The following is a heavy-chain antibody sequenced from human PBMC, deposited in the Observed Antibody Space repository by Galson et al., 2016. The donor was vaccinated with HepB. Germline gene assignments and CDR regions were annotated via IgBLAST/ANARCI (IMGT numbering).Heavy chain of an antibody. Sequence: SVKVSCKASGYTFTYRYLHWVRQAPGQTLEWMGWITPSNGNANYAQKFKDRVTFTRDTSTSTGYMELSSLRSEDTAIYYCVGGYNEVGDYWGQGTLVTVSS. J-gene: IGHJ4*02. CDR1: GYTFTYRY. V-gene: IGHV1-45*02. CDR2: ITPSNGNA. CDR3: VGGYNEVGDY. D-gene: IGHD5-24*01.